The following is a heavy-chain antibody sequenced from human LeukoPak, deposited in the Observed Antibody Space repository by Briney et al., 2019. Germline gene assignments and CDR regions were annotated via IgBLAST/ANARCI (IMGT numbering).Heavy chain of an antibody. CDR2: IIPIFGTA. D-gene: IGHD3-16*01. Sequence: SVKVSCKASGGTFTSYAISWVRQAPGQGLEWMGGIIPIFGTAKYAKKFQGRVTITADESTSTAYMELSSLRSEDTAVYYCARALGMIAFDIWGQGTMVTVSS. V-gene: IGHV1-69*01. CDR3: ARALGMIAFDI. J-gene: IGHJ3*02. CDR1: GGTFTSYA.